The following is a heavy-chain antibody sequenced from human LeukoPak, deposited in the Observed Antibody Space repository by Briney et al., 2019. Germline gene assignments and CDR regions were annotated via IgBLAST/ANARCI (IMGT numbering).Heavy chain of an antibody. J-gene: IGHJ4*02. V-gene: IGHV4-30-2*01. CDR3: AREGENYYGSGSYAYFDY. CDR2: IYHTGST. CDR1: SGSISSGNYY. Sequence: KPSQTLSLTCTVSSGSISSGNYYWSWIRQPPGKGLEWIGHIYHTGSTYYNPSLKSRVTISVNRSKNQFSLKLSSVTAADTAVYYCAREGENYYGSGSYAYFDYWGQGTLVSVSS. D-gene: IGHD3-10*01.